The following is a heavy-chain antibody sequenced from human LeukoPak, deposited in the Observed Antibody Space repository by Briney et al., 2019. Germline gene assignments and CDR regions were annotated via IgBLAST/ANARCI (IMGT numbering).Heavy chain of an antibody. CDR2: ISAGGGAT. Sequence: GGSLRISCAAAEFTYTNYAMTWVRQAPGKGLEWVSTISAGGGATYYADSVKGRITISRDNSKNTLYLQMNSLRAEDTAAYYCAKSTRGSRSYGYLDHWGQGTLVTVSS. CDR3: AKSTRGSRSYGYLDH. CDR1: EFTYTNYA. J-gene: IGHJ4*02. D-gene: IGHD3-10*01. V-gene: IGHV3-23*01.